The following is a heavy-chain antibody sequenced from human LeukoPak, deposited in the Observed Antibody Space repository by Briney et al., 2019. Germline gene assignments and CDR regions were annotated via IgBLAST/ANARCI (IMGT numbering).Heavy chain of an antibody. J-gene: IGHJ4*02. CDR1: GFTFSSYS. V-gene: IGHV3-21*01. D-gene: IGHD3-22*01. CDR3: AREGLLRTLDY. Sequence: GGSLRLSCAASGFTFSSYSMNWVRQAPGKGLEWVSFISTSSSYIHNADSVKGRFTISRDNAENSLYLQMNSLRAEDTAVYYFAREGLLRTLDYWGQGTLVTVSS. CDR2: ISTSSSYI.